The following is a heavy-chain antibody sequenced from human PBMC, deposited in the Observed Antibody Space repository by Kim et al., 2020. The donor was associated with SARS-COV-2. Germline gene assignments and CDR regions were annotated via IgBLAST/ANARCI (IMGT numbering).Heavy chain of an antibody. D-gene: IGHD3-10*01. Sequence: GGSLRLSCAASGFTFSSYDMHWVRQATGKGLEWVSAIGTAGDTYYPGSVKGRFTISRENAKNSLYLQMNSLRAGDTAVYYCARGMMVRGVNYGMYVWGQGTQVTDSS. J-gene: IGHJ6*02. CDR2: IGTAGDT. CDR1: GFTFSSYD. V-gene: IGHV3-13*01. CDR3: ARGMMVRGVNYGMYV.